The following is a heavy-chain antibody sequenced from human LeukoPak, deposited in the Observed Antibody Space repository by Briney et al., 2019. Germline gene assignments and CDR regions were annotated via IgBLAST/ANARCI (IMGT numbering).Heavy chain of an antibody. J-gene: IGHJ6*02. CDR2: ISGSGARA. CDR1: GFNFRGYA. Sequence: QPGGSLRLSCAASGFNFRGYAMSWVRQAPGKGLEWVSAISGSGARAHYAESVRGRFTISRDNSQNTLHLQMNSLRAEDTAVYYCAKEVVLGETNYYYYGMDVWGQGTPVTVSS. D-gene: IGHD1-26*01. V-gene: IGHV3-23*01. CDR3: AKEVVLGETNYYYYGMDV.